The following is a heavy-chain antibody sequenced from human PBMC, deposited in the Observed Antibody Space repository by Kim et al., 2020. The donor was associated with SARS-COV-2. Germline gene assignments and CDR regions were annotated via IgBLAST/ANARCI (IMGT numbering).Heavy chain of an antibody. CDR1: GGSISSSSYY. J-gene: IGHJ5*02. Sequence: SETLSLTCTVSGGSISSSSYYWGWIRQPPGKGLEWIGSIYYSGSTYYNPSLKSRVTISVDTSKNQFSLKLSSVTAADTAVYYCARHEHVLRYFDWLQGKGWFDPWGQGTLVTVSS. V-gene: IGHV4-39*01. CDR3: ARHEHVLRYFDWLQGKGWFDP. CDR2: IYYSGST. D-gene: IGHD3-9*01.